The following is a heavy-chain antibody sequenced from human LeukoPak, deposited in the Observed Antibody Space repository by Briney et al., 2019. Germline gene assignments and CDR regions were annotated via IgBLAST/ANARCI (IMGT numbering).Heavy chain of an antibody. D-gene: IGHD3-10*01. Sequence: PDRSLRLSRAASGFTFDDYAMYWVRQAPGKGPEWVAHISWNSGSIDYADSVKGRFTISRDNAKNSLYLQMNSLRVEDTALYYCARGGQTLDGSGVMDVWGQGTTVTVSS. J-gene: IGHJ6*02. CDR2: ISWNSGSI. CDR3: ARGGQTLDGSGVMDV. CDR1: GFTFDDYA. V-gene: IGHV3-9*01.